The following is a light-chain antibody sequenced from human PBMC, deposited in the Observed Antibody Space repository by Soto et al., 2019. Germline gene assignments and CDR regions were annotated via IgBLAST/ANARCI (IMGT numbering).Light chain of an antibody. CDR2: DAS. V-gene: IGKV1-5*01. J-gene: IGKJ1*01. Sequence: DIQMTQSPSTLSASVGDRVTITCRASQSIRSRLAWYQQKPGQAPKVLMYDASSLESGVPSRFSGSGFGTEFTLTISSLQPDDFATYYCQHHNTYLWTFGQGTKVEIK. CDR1: QSIRSR. CDR3: QHHNTYLWT.